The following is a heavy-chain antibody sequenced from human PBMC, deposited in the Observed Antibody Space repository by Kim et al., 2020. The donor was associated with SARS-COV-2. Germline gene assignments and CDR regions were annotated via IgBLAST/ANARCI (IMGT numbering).Heavy chain of an antibody. CDR2: ISWNSGSL. CDR1: GFTFDDYA. CDR3: AKAAYTRSYTANIYYYYGMDV. J-gene: IGHJ6*02. Sequence: GGSLRLSCAASGFTFDDYAMHWVRQTPGKGLEWVSSISWNSGSLGYADSVKGRFTISRDNAKNSLYLQMNSLRAEDTALYYCAKAAYTRSYTANIYYYYGMDVWGQGTTVTVSS. V-gene: IGHV3-9*01. D-gene: IGHD1-26*01.